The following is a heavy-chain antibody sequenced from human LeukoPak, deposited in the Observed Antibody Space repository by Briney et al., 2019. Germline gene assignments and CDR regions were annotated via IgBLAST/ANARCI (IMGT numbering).Heavy chain of an antibody. CDR3: AGTYYDFWSGYYNWFDP. J-gene: IGHJ5*02. Sequence: ASVKVSCKASGGTFSSYAISWVRQAPGQGLEWMGWISAYNGNTNYAQKLQGRVTMTTDTSTSTAYMELRSLRSDDTAVYYCAGTYYDFWSGYYNWFDPWGQGTLVTVSS. CDR1: GGTFSSYA. CDR2: ISAYNGNT. D-gene: IGHD3-3*01. V-gene: IGHV1-18*01.